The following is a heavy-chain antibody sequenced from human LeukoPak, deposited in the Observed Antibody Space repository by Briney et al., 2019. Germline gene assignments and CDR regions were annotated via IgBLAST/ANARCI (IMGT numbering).Heavy chain of an antibody. V-gene: IGHV4-34*01. CDR3: ARAGELRVGWCPPLPYYFDY. CDR2: INHSGST. J-gene: IGHJ4*02. CDR1: GGSFSGYY. D-gene: IGHD3-16*01. Sequence: SETLSLTCAVYGGSFSGYYWSWIRQPPGKGLEWIGEINHSGSTNYNPSLKSRVTISVDTSKNQFSLKLSSVTAADTAVYYCARAGELRVGWCPPLPYYFDYWGQGTLVTVSS.